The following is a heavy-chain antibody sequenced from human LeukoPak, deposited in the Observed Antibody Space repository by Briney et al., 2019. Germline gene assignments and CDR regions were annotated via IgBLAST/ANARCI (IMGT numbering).Heavy chain of an antibody. J-gene: IGHJ4*02. CDR1: GFTVSSNY. V-gene: IGHV3-23*01. CDR3: AKGSGQIQLWSNFDS. D-gene: IGHD5-18*01. Sequence: GGSLRLSCAASGFTVSSNYMSWVRQAPGKGLEWVSGVSGGGGSTYYADSAKGRFTISRDNSKNTLYLQMNSLRAEDTAVYYCAKGSGQIQLWSNFDSWGQGTLVTVSS. CDR2: VSGGGGST.